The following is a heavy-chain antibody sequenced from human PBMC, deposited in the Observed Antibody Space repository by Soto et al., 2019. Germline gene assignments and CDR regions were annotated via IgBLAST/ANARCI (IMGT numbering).Heavy chain of an antibody. V-gene: IGHV1-3*05. CDR2: INAGNGNT. CDR1: GYTFTSYA. D-gene: IGHD3-10*01. J-gene: IGHJ6*02. Sequence: QVQLVQSGAEEKKPGASVKVSCKASGYTFTSYAMHWVRQAPGQRLEWMGWINAGNGNTKYSQKFQGRVTITRDTSASTAYMELSSPRTEDTAVYYCARDEFRGYYGMDVWGQGTTVTVSS. CDR3: ARDEFRGYYGMDV.